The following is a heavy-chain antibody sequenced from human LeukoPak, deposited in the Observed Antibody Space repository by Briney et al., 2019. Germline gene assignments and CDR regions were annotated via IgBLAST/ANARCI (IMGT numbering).Heavy chain of an antibody. CDR3: ARVYDYVWGSYRNFDY. V-gene: IGHV3-7*01. CDR2: IKQDGSEK. D-gene: IGHD3-16*02. J-gene: IGHJ4*02. Sequence: PGGSLRLSCVASGFTFSSYWMTWVRQAPGKGLEWVANIKQDGSEKYYVDSVKGRFTISRDNAKNSLYLQMNSLRAEDTAVYYCARVYDYVWGSYRNFDYWGQGTLVTVSS. CDR1: GFTFSSYW.